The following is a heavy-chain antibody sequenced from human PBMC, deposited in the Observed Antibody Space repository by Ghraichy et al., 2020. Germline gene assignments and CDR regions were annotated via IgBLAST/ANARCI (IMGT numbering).Heavy chain of an antibody. CDR3: ARRSGCIVGGMDV. V-gene: IGHV4-31*03. CDR1: GGSISSGGYY. J-gene: IGHJ6*02. CDR2: IYYSGST. D-gene: IGHD3-3*01. Sequence: SETLSLTCTVSGGSISSGGYYWSWIRQHPGKGLEWIGYIYYSGSTSYNPSLKSRVTISVDTSKNQFSLKLSSVTAADTAVYYCARRSGCIVGGMDVWGQGTTVTVSS.